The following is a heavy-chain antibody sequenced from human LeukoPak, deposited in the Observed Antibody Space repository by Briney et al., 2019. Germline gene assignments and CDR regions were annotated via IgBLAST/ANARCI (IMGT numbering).Heavy chain of an antibody. CDR2: ITPMFGTA. J-gene: IGHJ4*02. CDR3: ARDAAIYANSAFYYLW. D-gene: IGHD3-22*01. V-gene: IGHV1-69*13. CDR1: GGTFSSYA. Sequence: SVKVSCKASGGTFSSYAISWVRQAPGQGLEWMGGITPMFGTANYAQKFQGRVTITADESTSTAYMELRGLRSEDTAMYYFARDAAIYANSAFYYLWWGRGTLVTVSS.